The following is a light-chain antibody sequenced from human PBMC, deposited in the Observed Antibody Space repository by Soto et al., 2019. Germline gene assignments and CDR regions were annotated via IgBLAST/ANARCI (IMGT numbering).Light chain of an antibody. V-gene: IGLV2-11*01. CDR1: SSDLGGYNY. CDR2: EVS. CDR3: CSYAGSYTPVI. Sequence: QSALTQPRSVSGSPGQSVTISCTGTSSDLGGYNYVSWYQQHPGKAPKLLIYEVSKRPSGVPDRFSGSKSGNTASLTISGLRAEDEADFYCCSYAGSYTPVIFGGGTKLTVL. J-gene: IGLJ2*01.